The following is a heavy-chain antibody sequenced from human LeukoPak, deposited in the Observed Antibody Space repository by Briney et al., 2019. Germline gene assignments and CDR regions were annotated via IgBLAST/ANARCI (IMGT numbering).Heavy chain of an antibody. CDR1: GGSISSYY. D-gene: IGHD3-3*01. CDR2: IYYSGST. Sequence: SETLSLTCTASGGSISSYYWSWIRQPPGKGLEWIGYIYYSGSTNYNPSLKSRVTISVDTSKNQFSLKLSSVTAADTAVYYCARYLSTYYDFWSGYADAFDIWGQGTMVTVSS. CDR3: ARYLSTYYDFWSGYADAFDI. J-gene: IGHJ3*02. V-gene: IGHV4-59*01.